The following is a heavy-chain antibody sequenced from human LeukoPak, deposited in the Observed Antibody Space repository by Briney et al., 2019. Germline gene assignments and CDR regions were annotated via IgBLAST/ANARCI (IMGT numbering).Heavy chain of an antibody. CDR2: TYYRSKWYN. Sequence: SQTLSLTCAISGDSVSSNSATWDGIRQSPSRGLEWLGRTYYRSKWYNDYAVSVKSRITINPDTSKNQFSLHLNSVTPEDTAVYYCARVGRSGTDYEYWGQGTLVTVSS. CDR3: ARVGRSGTDYEY. J-gene: IGHJ4*02. D-gene: IGHD1-26*01. V-gene: IGHV6-1*01. CDR1: GDSVSSNSAT.